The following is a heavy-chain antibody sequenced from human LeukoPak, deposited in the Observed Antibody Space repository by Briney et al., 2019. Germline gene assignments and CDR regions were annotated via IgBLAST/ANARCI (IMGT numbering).Heavy chain of an antibody. CDR1: GYTFTNYG. Sequence: ASVKVSCKASGYTFTNYGISWVRQAPGQGPEWMGWISAYNGNTNNPHKLQGRGTMTTDTSTSTAYMELRSLRSDDTAVYYCARELQGYCTNGVCYNKAIIPHYWGQGTLVTVSS. D-gene: IGHD2-8*01. CDR2: ISAYNGNT. V-gene: IGHV1-18*01. J-gene: IGHJ4*02. CDR3: ARELQGYCTNGVCYNKAIIPHY.